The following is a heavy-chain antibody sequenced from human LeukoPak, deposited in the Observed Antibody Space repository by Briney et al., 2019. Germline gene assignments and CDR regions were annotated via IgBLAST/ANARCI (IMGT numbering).Heavy chain of an antibody. D-gene: IGHD2-15*01. CDR3: ARGGKYGCSGGSCYSDY. J-gene: IGHJ4*02. Sequence: GASVKVSCKASGYTFAGYYMHWVRQAPGQGLEWMAWINPHTGGARYAQKFQGRVTMTRDTSTNTDYMELIRLTSDDTAVYYCARGGKYGCSGGSCYSDYWGQGTLVTVSS. CDR1: GYTFAGYY. V-gene: IGHV1-2*02. CDR2: INPHTGGA.